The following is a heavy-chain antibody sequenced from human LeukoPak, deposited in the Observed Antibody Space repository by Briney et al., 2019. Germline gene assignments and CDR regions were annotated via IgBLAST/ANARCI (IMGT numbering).Heavy chain of an antibody. Sequence: GGSLRLSCAASGFTVSNKCLNWVRQAPGKGLEWVSVIYNNGDTYYTDSVKGRFTISRDTSKNTLYPQMNSLRAEDTAVYYCAKTDNWSDDYFDYWGQGTLVTVSS. J-gene: IGHJ4*02. V-gene: IGHV3-53*01. CDR1: GFTVSNKC. D-gene: IGHD1-1*01. CDR3: AKTDNWSDDYFDY. CDR2: IYNNGDT.